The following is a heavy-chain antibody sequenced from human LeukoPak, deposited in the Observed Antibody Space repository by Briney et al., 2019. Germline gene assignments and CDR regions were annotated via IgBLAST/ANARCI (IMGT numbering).Heavy chain of an antibody. D-gene: IGHD2-2*01. CDR1: GGSISSSSYH. CDR3: ARQVSRDDIVVVPAAPDY. Sequence: SETLSLTCTVSGGSISSSSYHWGWIRQPPGKGLECIGSIYYSGSTYYNPSLKSRVTISVDTSKNQFSLKLSSVTAADTAVYYCARQVSRDDIVVVPAAPDYWGQGTVVTVSS. J-gene: IGHJ4*02. CDR2: IYYSGST. V-gene: IGHV4-39*01.